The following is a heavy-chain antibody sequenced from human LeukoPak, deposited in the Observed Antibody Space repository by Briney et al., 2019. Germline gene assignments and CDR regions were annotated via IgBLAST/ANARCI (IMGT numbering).Heavy chain of an antibody. CDR2: IYYTGST. Sequence: PSETLSLTCTVSGGSISPYYWSCIRHPPGKGLEWIGYIYYTGSTNFHPSLQRRVAMSVDTSKNQFSLKLRSVTAADTAVYYCARGDGDPFDYWGQGTLVTVSS. CDR1: GGSISPYY. CDR3: ARGDGDPFDY. D-gene: IGHD4-17*01. V-gene: IGHV4-59*01. J-gene: IGHJ4*02.